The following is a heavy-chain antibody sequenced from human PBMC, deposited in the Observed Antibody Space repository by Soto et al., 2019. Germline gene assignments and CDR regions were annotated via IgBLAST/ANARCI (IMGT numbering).Heavy chain of an antibody. D-gene: IGHD6-13*01. CDR1: GFTFSIYA. CDR2: IGGSGGST. J-gene: IGHJ4*02. Sequence: TGGSLRLSCAAAGFTFSIYAMSWVRQAPGKGLEWVSAIGGSGGSTYYADSVKGRFTISRDNSKNTLYLQMNSLRADDTAVYYCAKATRGGAATLIRDYWGQGTLVTVSS. CDR3: AKATRGGAATLIRDY. V-gene: IGHV3-23*01.